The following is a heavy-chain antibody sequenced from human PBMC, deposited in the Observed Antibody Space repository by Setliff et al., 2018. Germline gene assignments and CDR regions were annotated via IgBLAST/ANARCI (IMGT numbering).Heavy chain of an antibody. J-gene: IGHJ4*02. Sequence: LSLTCTVSGGSISSSSYYWGWIRQPPGKGLEWIGSIYYSGGTYYNPSLKSRVTISVDTSKNQFSLKLSSVTAADTAVYYCARRETYYNFWSGHYAYWGQGTLVTVSS. V-gene: IGHV4-39*07. CDR2: IYYSGGT. CDR1: GGSISSSSYY. CDR3: ARRETYYNFWSGHYAY. D-gene: IGHD3-3*01.